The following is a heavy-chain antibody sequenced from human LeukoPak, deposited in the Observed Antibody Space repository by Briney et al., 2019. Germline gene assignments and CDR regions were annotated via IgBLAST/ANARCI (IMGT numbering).Heavy chain of an antibody. D-gene: IGHD3-3*01. CDR2: INPRSGST. V-gene: IGHV1-46*01. CDR3: ARFRVVIRALDY. CDR1: GYTFTSYY. Sequence: ASVKISCKASGYTFTSYYMDWVRQAPGQGLEWMGIINPRSGSTSYAQKFQGRVTMTRDTSTGTVYMELSSLRSEDTAVYYCARFRVVIRALDYWGQGTLVTVSS. J-gene: IGHJ4*02.